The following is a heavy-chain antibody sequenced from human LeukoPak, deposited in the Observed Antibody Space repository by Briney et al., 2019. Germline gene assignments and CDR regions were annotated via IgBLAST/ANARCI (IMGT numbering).Heavy chain of an antibody. CDR2: IYSGGST. CDR3: AREFRIAAAGTVYYGMDV. CDR1: GFTVSSNY. Sequence: GGSLRLSCAASGFTVSSNYMTWVRQAPGKGLEWVSVIYSGGSTYYADSVKGRFTISRDNSKNTLSLQMNSLRAEDTAVYYCAREFRIAAAGTVYYGMDVWGQGTTVTVSS. D-gene: IGHD6-13*01. J-gene: IGHJ6*02. V-gene: IGHV3-53*01.